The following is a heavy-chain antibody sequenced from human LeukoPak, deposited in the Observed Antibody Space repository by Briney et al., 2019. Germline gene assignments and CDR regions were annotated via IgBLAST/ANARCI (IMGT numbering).Heavy chain of an antibody. CDR3: ARDRSRYGEGFAY. Sequence: SETLSLTCTVSGGSISSYYWSWIRQPPGKGLEWIGEINHSGSTNYNPSLKSRVTVSVDTSKNQFSLKLSSVTAADTAVYYCARDRSRYGEGFAYWGQGTLVTVSS. J-gene: IGHJ4*02. D-gene: IGHD4-17*01. CDR1: GGSISSYY. V-gene: IGHV4-34*01. CDR2: INHSGST.